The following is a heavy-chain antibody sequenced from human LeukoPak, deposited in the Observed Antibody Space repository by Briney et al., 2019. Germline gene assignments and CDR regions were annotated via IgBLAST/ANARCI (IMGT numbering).Heavy chain of an antibody. CDR3: ARRPQMWAYCSSTSCPFDY. Sequence: SETLSLTCAVSVYSVSSDCYWAWIRQPPGKGLEWIGSVCHSGSTYYNPSLKSRVTISLDTSKNQFSLKLTSVTAADTAVYYCARRPQMWAYCSSTSCPFDYWGQGTLVTVSS. J-gene: IGHJ4*02. D-gene: IGHD2-2*01. CDR1: VYSVSSDCY. V-gene: IGHV4-38-2*01. CDR2: VCHSGST.